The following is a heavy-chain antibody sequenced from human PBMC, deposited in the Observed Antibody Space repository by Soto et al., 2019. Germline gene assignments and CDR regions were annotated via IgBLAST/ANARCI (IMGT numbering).Heavy chain of an antibody. Sequence: SETLSLTCAVCGGSFSGYYWSWIRQPPGKGLEWIGEINHSGSTNYNPSLKSRVTISVDTSKNQFSLKLSSVTAADTAVYYCARGFWNYGYFDYWGQGTLVTV. D-gene: IGHD1-7*01. V-gene: IGHV4-34*01. CDR2: INHSGST. J-gene: IGHJ4*02. CDR3: ARGFWNYGYFDY. CDR1: GGSFSGYY.